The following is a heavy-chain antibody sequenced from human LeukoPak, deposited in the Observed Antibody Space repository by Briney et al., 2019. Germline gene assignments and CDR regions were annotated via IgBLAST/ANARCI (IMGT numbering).Heavy chain of an antibody. CDR2: ISYDGSDK. CDR3: AKSKEGRYCSSSSCHEFDY. V-gene: IGHV3-30*18. D-gene: IGHD2-2*01. CDR1: GFTFSSFG. J-gene: IGHJ4*02. Sequence: GGSRRLSCAASGFTFSSFGMHWVRQAPGKGLEWVAFISYDGSDKYNGDSVKGRFTISRDNSKNTLYLQMNSLRAEDTAVYYCAKSKEGRYCSSSSCHEFDYWGQGTVVTVSS.